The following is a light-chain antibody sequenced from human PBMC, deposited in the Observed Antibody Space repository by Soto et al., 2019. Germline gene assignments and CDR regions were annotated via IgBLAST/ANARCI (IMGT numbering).Light chain of an antibody. J-gene: IGKJ4*01. Sequence: ETVMTQSPATLSVSPGERATLSCRASQSVSSNLAWYQQKPGQAPRLLIYGASTRATGIPARFSGSGSGTEFTFTISSLQSEDFAVYYCQQYNNWPLSLTFGGGTKVDIK. CDR3: QQYNNWPLSLT. V-gene: IGKV3-15*01. CDR2: GAS. CDR1: QSVSSN.